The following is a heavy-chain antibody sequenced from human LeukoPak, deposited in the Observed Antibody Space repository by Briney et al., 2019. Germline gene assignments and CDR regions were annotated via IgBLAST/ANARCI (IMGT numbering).Heavy chain of an antibody. J-gene: IGHJ4*02. CDR2: ISSSRSYI. Sequence: GGSLRLSCAASGFTFSSYSMNWVRQAPGKGLEWVSSISSSRSYIYYADSVKGRFTISRDNAKNSLYLQMNSLRAEDTAVYYCARDRGGSYSAIDYWGQGTLVTVSS. CDR3: ARDRGGSYSAIDY. V-gene: IGHV3-21*01. CDR1: GFTFSSYS. D-gene: IGHD2-15*01.